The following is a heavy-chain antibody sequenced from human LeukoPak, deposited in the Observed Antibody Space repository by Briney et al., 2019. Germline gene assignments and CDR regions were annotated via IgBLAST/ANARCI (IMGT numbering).Heavy chain of an antibody. J-gene: IGHJ3*02. CDR3: ARADYYDSSARHAFDI. Sequence: GGSLRLSCAASGFTFSSYAMHWVRQAPGKGLEWVAVISYDGSNKYYADSVKGRFTISRDNAKNSLYLQMNSLRAEDTAVYYCARADYYDSSARHAFDIWGQGTMVTVSS. CDR2: ISYDGSNK. V-gene: IGHV3-30-3*01. D-gene: IGHD3-22*01. CDR1: GFTFSSYA.